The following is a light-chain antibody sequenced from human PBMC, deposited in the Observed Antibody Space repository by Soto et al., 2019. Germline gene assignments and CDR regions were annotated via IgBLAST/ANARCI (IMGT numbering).Light chain of an antibody. CDR3: RSYAGSKTLGV. CDR2: EVN. CDR1: SSDVGGYKY. Sequence: QSALTQPPSASGSPGQSVTISCTGTSSDVGGYKYVSWYQQHPGKAPKLMIFEVNKRPSGVPERFSGSKSGTTASLTVSGLQAEDEADYYCRSYAGSKTLGVFGAGTKLTVL. J-gene: IGLJ1*01. V-gene: IGLV2-8*01.